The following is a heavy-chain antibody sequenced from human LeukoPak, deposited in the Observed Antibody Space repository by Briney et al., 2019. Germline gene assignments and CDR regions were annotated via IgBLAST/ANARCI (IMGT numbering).Heavy chain of an antibody. CDR3: TRGQNY. Sequence: GALRLSCAASGFTFSSYWMHWVRQAPGKGLVWVSRINTDGSSTNYADSVKGRFTISRDNAKNTLYLQMNSLRADDTAVYYCTRGQNYGGQGTLVTVSS. CDR2: INTDGSST. J-gene: IGHJ4*02. V-gene: IGHV3-74*01. CDR1: GFTFSSYW.